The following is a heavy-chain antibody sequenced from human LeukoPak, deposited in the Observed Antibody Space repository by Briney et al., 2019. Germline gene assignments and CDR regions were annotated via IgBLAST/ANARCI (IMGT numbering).Heavy chain of an antibody. D-gene: IGHD3-22*01. CDR1: GSTFIIYS. V-gene: IGHV3-21*01. Sequence: GRCLRLSFAPAGSTFIIYSMTWVRQAPGKGLEWVSSIIINSNYIYYADSVKGRFTISRDNAKNSLYLQMNSLRAEDTDGYYCARGGTYYYDSSGITFDPWGQGTLVTVSS. J-gene: IGHJ5*02. CDR3: ARGGTYYYDSSGITFDP. CDR2: IIINSNYI.